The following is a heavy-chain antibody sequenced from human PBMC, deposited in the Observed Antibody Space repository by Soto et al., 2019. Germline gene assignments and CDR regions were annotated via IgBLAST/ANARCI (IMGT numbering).Heavy chain of an antibody. D-gene: IGHD6-19*01. CDR2: IIPILGIA. CDR1: GGTFSSYT. V-gene: IGHV1-69*04. CDR3: AKDLQFSGWLSAQTFDY. Sequence: VASVKVSCKASGGTFSSYTISWVRQAPGQGLEWMGRIIPILGIANYAQKFQGRVTVTADKSTSTAYMELSSLRSEDTAVYYCAKDLQFSGWLSAQTFDYWGQGTQVTVSS. J-gene: IGHJ4*02.